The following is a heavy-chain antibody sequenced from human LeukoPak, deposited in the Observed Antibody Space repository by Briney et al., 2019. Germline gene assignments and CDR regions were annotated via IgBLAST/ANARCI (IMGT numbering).Heavy chain of an antibody. CDR2: IFGSGGGP. CDR3: GKTTVGYSSGQKPAWPVDY. Sequence: GGSLRLSCEASGFTFGSHAMYWVRQAPGRGLEWVAGIFGSGGGPHYADPVKGRFTISRDNSRNTVYLQINSLRAEDTAVYYYGKTTVGYSSGQKPAWPVDYWGQGTLVTVSS. V-gene: IGHV3-23*01. D-gene: IGHD5-18*01. CDR1: GFTFGSHA. J-gene: IGHJ4*02.